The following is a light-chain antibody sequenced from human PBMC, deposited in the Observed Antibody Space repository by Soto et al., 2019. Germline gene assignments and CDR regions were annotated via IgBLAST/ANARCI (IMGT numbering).Light chain of an antibody. CDR1: QTISGK. Sequence: EVVMTQSPATLSVSPGETVTVSCKASQTISGKLAWYQQKPGHTPRLLIYATSTRPTGIPARFTGGGSGTACTLTITSLQSEDFAVYYCQKYDKWPPITFGGGTKVEIK. V-gene: IGKV3-15*01. CDR3: QKYDKWPPIT. CDR2: ATS. J-gene: IGKJ4*01.